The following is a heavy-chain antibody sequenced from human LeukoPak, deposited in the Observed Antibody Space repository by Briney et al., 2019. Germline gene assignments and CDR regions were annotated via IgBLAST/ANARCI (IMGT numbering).Heavy chain of an antibody. CDR3: AKGHSDYGTGFDL. J-gene: IGHJ4*02. CDR1: GFXFSNYA. Sequence: PGGSLRLSCAASGFXFSNYAMTWVRQAPGKGLESVSVISGTGAFTYYADSVKGRFTISRDNSKNTLYLQMNSLRAEDTTIYYCAKGHSDYGTGFDLWGRGTLVTVSS. CDR2: ISGTGAFT. V-gene: IGHV3-23*01. D-gene: IGHD4-17*01.